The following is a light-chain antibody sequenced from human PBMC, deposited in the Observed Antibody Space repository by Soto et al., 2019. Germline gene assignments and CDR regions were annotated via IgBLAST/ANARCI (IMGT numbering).Light chain of an antibody. Sequence: DVPMTQAPSSLSASVGDSVTITCRASQGISNYLAWYQQKPGKVPKLLIYAASILQSGVPSRFSGSGSGTDFTLTISSLQPEDVATYYCQKYNSAPRTFGGGTKVEIK. J-gene: IGKJ4*01. V-gene: IGKV1-27*01. CDR2: AAS. CDR1: QGISNY. CDR3: QKYNSAPRT.